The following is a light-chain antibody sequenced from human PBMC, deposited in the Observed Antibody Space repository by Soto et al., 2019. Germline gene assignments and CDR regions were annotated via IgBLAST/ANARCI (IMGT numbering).Light chain of an antibody. CDR1: SNDIGGYKY. V-gene: IGLV2-11*02. Sequence: QSALTQPRSVSGSLGQSVTISCTGTSNDIGGYKYVSWYQQHPGKVPKLMIYDVSKRPSGVPDRFSGSKSGYTASLTISGLQGEDEGDYYCSSYAGDYIVLFGGGTKLTVL. CDR3: SSYAGDYIVL. CDR2: DVS. J-gene: IGLJ2*01.